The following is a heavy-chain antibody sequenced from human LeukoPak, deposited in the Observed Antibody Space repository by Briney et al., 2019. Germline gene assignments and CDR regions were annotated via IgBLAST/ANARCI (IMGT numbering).Heavy chain of an antibody. V-gene: IGHV3-23*01. Sequence: GGSLRLSCAASGFPFSGYWMHWVRQAPGKGLEWVSAISGRSGDTYYAASVKGRFTISRDNSKNTLYLQMNTLRAEDTAVYYCAPYEGIGARGGQGTLVTVSS. CDR3: APYEGIGAR. CDR1: GFPFSGYW. J-gene: IGHJ4*02. D-gene: IGHD3-10*01. CDR2: ISGRSGDT.